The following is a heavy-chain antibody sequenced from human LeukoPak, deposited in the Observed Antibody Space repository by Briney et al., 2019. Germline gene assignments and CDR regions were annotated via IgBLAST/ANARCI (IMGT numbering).Heavy chain of an antibody. V-gene: IGHV4-61*01. Sequence: SETLSLTCTVSGGSVSSGSYYWSWIRQPPGKGLEWIGYIYYSGSTNYNPSLKSRVTISVDTSKNQFSLKLSSVTAADTAVYYCARLPPRSWAFDDRGRGTLVTVSS. CDR3: ARLPPRSWAFDD. CDR2: IYYSGST. J-gene: IGHJ4*02. CDR1: GGSVSSGSYY. D-gene: IGHD1-26*01.